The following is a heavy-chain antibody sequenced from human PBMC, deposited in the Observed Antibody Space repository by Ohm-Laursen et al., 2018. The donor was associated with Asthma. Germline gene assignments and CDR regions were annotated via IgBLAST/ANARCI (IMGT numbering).Heavy chain of an antibody. D-gene: IGHD1-26*01. CDR2: ISTASSFI. V-gene: IGHV3-21*01. Sequence: SLRLSCAASGYTFSRYSIHWVRQIPGKGLEWVASISTASSFIYYAGSVRGRFTTSRDNARNSVFLQMNSLRAEDTALYYCARIGPEWELPGREYSLHHWGEGTLVTVSS. CDR1: GYTFSRYS. CDR3: ARIGPEWELPGREYSLHH. J-gene: IGHJ1*01.